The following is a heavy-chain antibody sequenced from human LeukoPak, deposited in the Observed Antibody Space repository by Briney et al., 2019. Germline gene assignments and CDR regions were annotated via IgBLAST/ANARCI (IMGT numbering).Heavy chain of an antibody. D-gene: IGHD3-9*01. CDR1: GFTFSSYG. V-gene: IGHV3-23*01. CDR2: ISGSGGST. CDR3: AQAQGDILTGYYY. J-gene: IGHJ4*02. Sequence: GGSLRLSCAASGFTFSSYGMHWVRQAPGKGLEWVSGISGSGGSTYYADSVKGRFTISRDNSKNTLYLQMNSLRAEDTAVYYCAQAQGDILTGYYYWGQGSLVTVSS.